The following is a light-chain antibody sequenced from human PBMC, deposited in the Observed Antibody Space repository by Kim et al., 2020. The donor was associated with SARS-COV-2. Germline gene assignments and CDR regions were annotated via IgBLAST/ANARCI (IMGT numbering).Light chain of an antibody. CDR2: YDS. CDR1: NIGSKS. Sequence: SYELTQPPSVSVAPGKTARITCGGNNIGSKSVHWYQQKPGQATVLVIYYDSDRPSGIPERFSGSNSGNTATLTISRVEAGDEADYYCQVWDSSSDHWVFG. J-gene: IGLJ3*02. CDR3: QVWDSSSDHWV. V-gene: IGLV3-21*04.